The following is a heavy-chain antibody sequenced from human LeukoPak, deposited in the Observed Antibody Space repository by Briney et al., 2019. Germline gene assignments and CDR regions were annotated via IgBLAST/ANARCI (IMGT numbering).Heavy chain of an antibody. V-gene: IGHV3-7*01. CDR3: ARDHPDYYGSGNDAFDI. D-gene: IGHD3-10*01. CDR1: GFTFSSYW. Sequence: PGGSLRLSCAAPGFTFSSYWMSWVRQAPGKGLEWVANIKQDGSEKYYVDSVKGRFTISRDNAKNSLYLQMNSLRAEDTAVYYCARDHPDYYGSGNDAFDIWGQGTMVTVSS. CDR2: IKQDGSEK. J-gene: IGHJ3*02.